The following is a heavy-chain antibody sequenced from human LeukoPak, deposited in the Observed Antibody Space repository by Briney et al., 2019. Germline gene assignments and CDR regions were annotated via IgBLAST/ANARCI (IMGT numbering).Heavy chain of an antibody. D-gene: IGHD1-26*01. V-gene: IGHV3-21*06. CDR1: GNYW. CDR3: ARDGGSGSNYPFDH. CDR2: ISSSSNYI. J-gene: IGHJ4*02. Sequence: GGSLRLSCAASGNYWMNWVRQAPGKGLEWVSSISSSSNYIYYADSMKGRFTISRDNAKNSLYLQMNSLRAEDTAVYYCARDGGSGSNYPFDHWGQGTLVTVSS.